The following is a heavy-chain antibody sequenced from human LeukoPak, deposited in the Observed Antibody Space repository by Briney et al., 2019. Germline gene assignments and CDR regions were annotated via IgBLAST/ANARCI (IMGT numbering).Heavy chain of an antibody. Sequence: SETLSLTCTVSGGSISSYYWSWIRQPAGKGLEWIGRIYTSGSTNYNPSLKSRVTMSVDTSKNQFSLKLSSVTAADTAVYYCARYMEFAGFGELFDYWGQGTLVTVSS. J-gene: IGHJ4*02. V-gene: IGHV4-4*07. D-gene: IGHD3-10*01. CDR2: IYTSGST. CDR3: ARYMEFAGFGELFDY. CDR1: GGSISSYY.